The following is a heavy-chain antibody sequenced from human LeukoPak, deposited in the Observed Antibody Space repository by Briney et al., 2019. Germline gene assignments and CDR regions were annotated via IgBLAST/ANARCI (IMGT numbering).Heavy chain of an antibody. CDR3: AKDSYGEGGIFDY. V-gene: IGHV3-30*18. J-gene: IGHJ4*02. D-gene: IGHD4-17*01. CDR1: GFTFSSYE. Sequence: PGGSLRLSCAASGFTFSSYEMNWVRQAPGKGLEWVAVISYDGSNKYYADSVKGRFTISRDNSKNTLYLQMNSLRAEDTAVYYCAKDSYGEGGIFDYWGQGTLVTVSS. CDR2: ISYDGSNK.